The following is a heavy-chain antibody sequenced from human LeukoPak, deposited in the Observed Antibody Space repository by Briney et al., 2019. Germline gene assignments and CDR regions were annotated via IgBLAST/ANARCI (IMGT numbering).Heavy chain of an antibody. Sequence: PGGSLRLSCAASGFTFSSYWMNWVRQAPGKGLEWVANIKQDGSEKYYVDSVKGRFTISRDNAKNSLYLQMNSLRAEDTAVYYCASLHYYYDSSGPYHWGQGTPVTVSS. CDR2: IKQDGSEK. CDR1: GFTFSSYW. J-gene: IGHJ5*02. CDR3: ASLHYYYDSSGPYH. V-gene: IGHV3-7*01. D-gene: IGHD3-22*01.